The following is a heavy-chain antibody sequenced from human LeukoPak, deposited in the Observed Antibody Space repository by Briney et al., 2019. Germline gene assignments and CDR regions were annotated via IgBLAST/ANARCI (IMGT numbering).Heavy chain of an antibody. CDR1: GFTFSDYY. J-gene: IGHJ4*02. CDR2: ISSSSSYT. V-gene: IGHV3-11*06. CDR3: ARVLMYYDILTGSYYFDY. Sequence: GGSLRLSCAASGFTFSDYYMSWIRQAPGKGLEWVSYISSSSSYTNYADSVKGRFTISRDNAKNSLYLQMSSLRAEDTAVYYCARVLMYYDILTGSYYFDYWGQGTLVTVSS. D-gene: IGHD3-9*01.